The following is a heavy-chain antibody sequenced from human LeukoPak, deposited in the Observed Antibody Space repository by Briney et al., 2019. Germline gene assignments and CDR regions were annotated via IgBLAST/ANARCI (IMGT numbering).Heavy chain of an antibody. CDR1: GFTFSSYA. J-gene: IGHJ4*02. D-gene: IGHD3-10*01. Sequence: GGSLRLSYAASGFTFSSYAMSWVRQAPGKGLEWVSAISGSGGSTYYADSVKGRFTISRDNSRSTLYLQMNSLRPEDTAIYYCAREGYYGSGSPPSLYFDYWGQGALVTVSS. CDR3: AREGYYGSGSPPSLYFDY. CDR2: ISGSGGST. V-gene: IGHV3-23*01.